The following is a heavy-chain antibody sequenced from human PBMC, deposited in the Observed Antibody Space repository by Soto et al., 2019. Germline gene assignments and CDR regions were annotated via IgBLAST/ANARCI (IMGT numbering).Heavy chain of an antibody. D-gene: IGHD1-26*01. CDR2: IIPIFGTA. V-gene: IGHV1-69*01. Sequence: QVQLVQSGAEVKKPGSSVKVSCKASGGTFSSYAISWVRQAPGQGLEWMGGIIPIFGTANYAQKFQGRVTITADESTSTAYMELSSLRSEDTAVYYCASGSQWGGGSFLNWYFDLWGRGTLVTVSS. CDR1: GGTFSSYA. CDR3: ASGSQWGGGSFLNWYFDL. J-gene: IGHJ2*01.